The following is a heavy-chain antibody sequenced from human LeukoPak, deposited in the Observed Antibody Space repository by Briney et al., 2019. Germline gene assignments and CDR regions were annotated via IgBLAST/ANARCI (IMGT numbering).Heavy chain of an antibody. D-gene: IGHD6-19*01. J-gene: IGHJ6*03. CDR2: IYSRDVT. CDR3: ARVLAAIALRDYHYVDV. V-gene: IGHV3-53*01. Sequence: GGSLRLSCAASGFSVSSNSMSWVRQAPGKGLECVSIIYSRDVTSYADSVKDRFTISRDSDKNTLFLQMDSLRSDNTAVYYCARVLAAIALRDYHYVDVWGKGTTVTVSS. CDR1: GFSVSSNS.